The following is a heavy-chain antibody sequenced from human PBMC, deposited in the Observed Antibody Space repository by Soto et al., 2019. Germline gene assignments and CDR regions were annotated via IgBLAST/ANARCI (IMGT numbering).Heavy chain of an antibody. CDR2: IHHSGRS. D-gene: IGHD2-15*01. CDR3: ASNGYSSCDY. Sequence: PSETLSLTCAVSSGSITNDNWWCWVRQPPGKGLEWIGEIHHSGRSNYNPSLKSRLTISVDKSKNQFFLKLNSLTAADMAVYYCASNGYSSCDYGGQGILVTGSS. J-gene: IGHJ4*02. V-gene: IGHV4-4*02. CDR1: SGSITNDNW.